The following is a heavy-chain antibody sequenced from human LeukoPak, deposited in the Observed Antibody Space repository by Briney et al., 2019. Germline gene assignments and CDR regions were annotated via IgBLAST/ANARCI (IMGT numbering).Heavy chain of an antibody. CDR3: ARGWGSTSSNYFDP. CDR1: GDSITSGNFY. Sequence: SETLSLTCTVSGDSITSGNFYWTWIRQPAGKGLEWIGRIYGSGSTNYSPSLRSRVTISIDTSKNQFSLKLNSVTAADTAVYYCARGWGSTSSNYFDPWGQGILVSVPS. V-gene: IGHV4-61*02. CDR2: IYGSGST. D-gene: IGHD2-2*01. J-gene: IGHJ5*02.